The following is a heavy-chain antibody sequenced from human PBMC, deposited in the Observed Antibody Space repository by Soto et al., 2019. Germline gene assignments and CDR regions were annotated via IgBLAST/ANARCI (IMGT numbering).Heavy chain of an antibody. V-gene: IGHV3-21*01. CDR1: GFSFSNYN. CDR3: ARDPGLWFGESY. J-gene: IGHJ4*02. Sequence: GGSLRLSCAASGFSFSNYNMNWVRQAPGKGLEWVSSITTTSDHMFYADSVKGRFTISRDNAKNSLYLQMDSLRVEDTAVYYCARDPGLWFGESYWGQGTLVTVSS. CDR2: ITTTSDHM. D-gene: IGHD3-10*01.